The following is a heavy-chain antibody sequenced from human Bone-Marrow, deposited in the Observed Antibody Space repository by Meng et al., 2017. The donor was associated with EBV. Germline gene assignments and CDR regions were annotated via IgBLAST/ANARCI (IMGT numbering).Heavy chain of an antibody. D-gene: IGHD1-26*01. V-gene: IGHV3-23*01. CDR1: GFTCSTFA. J-gene: IGHJ4*02. CDR3: VSLGWEPPTDN. CDR2: IKGGGES. Sequence: EVQLLESGGGLGQPGGSLGLSCAASGFTCSTFAMSWVRQAPGKGLEWVSTIKGGGESYYADPVKGRFTIARDNPKNALYLQMNSLRVEDTGVYYCVSLGWEPPTDNWGQGALVTVSS.